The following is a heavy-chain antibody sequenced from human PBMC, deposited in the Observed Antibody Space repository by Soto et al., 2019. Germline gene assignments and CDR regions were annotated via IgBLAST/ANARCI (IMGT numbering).Heavy chain of an antibody. J-gene: IGHJ6*02. D-gene: IGHD2-15*01. Sequence: QVQRVESGGGVVQPGRSLRLSCAASGFTFSSYGTHWVRQAPGKGLEWVAVIWYDGSNKYYADSVKGRFTISRDNSKNTLYLQMNRLRAEDTAVYYCAREWGGSSRINGMDVWGQRTTVTVSS. CDR3: AREWGGSSRINGMDV. CDR2: IWYDGSNK. CDR1: GFTFSSYG. V-gene: IGHV3-33*01.